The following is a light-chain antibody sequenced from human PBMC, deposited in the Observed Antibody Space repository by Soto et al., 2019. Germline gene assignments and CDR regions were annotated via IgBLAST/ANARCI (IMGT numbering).Light chain of an antibody. Sequence: EIVLTQSPGTLSLSPGERATLSCRASQSISSSYLAWYQQKPGQAPRLLIYDASSRATGIPDRFSGSGSGTEFTLTINRLEPEDYALYHCQQYHSAPRTFGQGTKVEIK. J-gene: IGKJ1*01. V-gene: IGKV3-20*01. CDR3: QQYHSAPRT. CDR1: QSISSSY. CDR2: DAS.